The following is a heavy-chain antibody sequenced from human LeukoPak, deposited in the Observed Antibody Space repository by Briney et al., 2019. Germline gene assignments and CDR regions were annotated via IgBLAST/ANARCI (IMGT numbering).Heavy chain of an antibody. CDR3: GKDGHCPNGVCTTKIVVAGYVDH. V-gene: IGHV3-23*01. CDR2: IRPEGYPT. CDR1: GFRFTTYS. Sequence: GGSLRLSCRASGFRFTTYSMIWVRQAPGKGLEWVSVIRPEGYPTQYAGPVKCRFTISRDNSKNRLYLQMNSLRAEDTAIYYCGKDGHCPNGVCTTKIVVAGYVDHWGQGTLVTVSS. D-gene: IGHD2-8*01. J-gene: IGHJ4*02.